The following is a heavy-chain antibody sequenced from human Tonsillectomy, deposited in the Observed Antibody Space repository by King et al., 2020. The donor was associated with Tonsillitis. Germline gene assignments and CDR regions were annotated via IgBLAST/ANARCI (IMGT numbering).Heavy chain of an antibody. D-gene: IGHD6-6*01. CDR1: GGSFSSRNYY. V-gene: IGHV4-39*01. J-gene: IGHJ4*02. CDR2: IYYGGIT. Sequence: QLQESGPGLVKASETLSLTCSDSGGSFSSRNYYRVWIRQPPGKGLEWIGSIYYGGITYYNASLKSRVTISVDTSKNQFSLRLSSVTAADTAVYYCARRSHVGRPLWGQGTLVTVSS. CDR3: ARRSHVGRPL.